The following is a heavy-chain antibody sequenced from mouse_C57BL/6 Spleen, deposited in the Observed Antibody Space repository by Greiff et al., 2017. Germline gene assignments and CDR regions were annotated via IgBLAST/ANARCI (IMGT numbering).Heavy chain of an antibody. CDR2: IYPGSGNT. Sequence: QVQLQQSGAELVRPGASVKLSCKASGYTFTDSYINWVKQRPGQGLAWIARIYPGSGNTYYNEKFKGKATLTAEKSSSTAYMQLGSLTSDDSACYFWARSHGSPYYFDYWDQGTTLTGSS. V-gene: IGHV1-76*01. D-gene: IGHD1-1*01. CDR1: GYTFTDSY. CDR3: ARSHGSPYYFDY. J-gene: IGHJ2*01.